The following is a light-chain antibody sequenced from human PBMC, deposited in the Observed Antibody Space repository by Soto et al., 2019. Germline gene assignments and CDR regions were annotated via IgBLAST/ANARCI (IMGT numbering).Light chain of an antibody. Sequence: DIQMTQSPSTLSASVGDRVTITCRASQSISRWLAWYQQKPGKAPKVLIWDASSLQRGVPSRFSGSGSGTEFTLTIISLQPDDFATYYCQQYNAYSPWTFGQGTKVEIK. J-gene: IGKJ1*01. CDR2: DAS. V-gene: IGKV1-5*01. CDR3: QQYNAYSPWT. CDR1: QSISRW.